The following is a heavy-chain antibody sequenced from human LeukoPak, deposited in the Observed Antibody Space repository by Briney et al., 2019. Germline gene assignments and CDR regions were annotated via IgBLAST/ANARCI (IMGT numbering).Heavy chain of an antibody. Sequence: PGGSLRLSCAASGFTFSDYSMNWVRQAPGKGLEWVSYISSSSSTIYYADSVKGRFTISRDNAKNSLYLQMNSLRAEDTAVFYCARGHFGSSNSWYNYWGQGTLVTVSS. CDR3: ARGHFGSSNSWYNY. D-gene: IGHD6-13*01. J-gene: IGHJ4*02. V-gene: IGHV3-48*04. CDR2: ISSSSSTI. CDR1: GFTFSDYS.